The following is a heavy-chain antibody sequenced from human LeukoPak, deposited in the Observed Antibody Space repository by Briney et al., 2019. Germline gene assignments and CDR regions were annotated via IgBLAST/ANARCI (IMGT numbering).Heavy chain of an antibody. J-gene: IGHJ6*03. CDR1: GYTLTELS. V-gene: IGHV1-24*01. Sequence: ASVKVSCKVSGYTLTELSMHWVRQAPGKGLEWMGVFDPEDGETIYAQKFQGRVTMTEDKSTDTAYMELSSLRSEDTAVYYCATSTVTTSSGYYYYMDVSGKGTTVTVSS. D-gene: IGHD4-11*01. CDR3: ATSTVTTSSGYYYYMDV. CDR2: FDPEDGET.